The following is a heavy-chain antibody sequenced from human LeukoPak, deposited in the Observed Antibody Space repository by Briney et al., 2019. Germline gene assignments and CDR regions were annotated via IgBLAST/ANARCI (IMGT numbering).Heavy chain of an antibody. CDR3: ARSPVTWSAFDI. J-gene: IGHJ3*02. CDR1: GYTFTSYD. D-gene: IGHD4-11*01. Sequence: ASVKVSCKASGYTFTSYDINWVRQATGQGLEWMGWMNPNSGNTGYAQKFQGRVTMTRNTSISTAYMELSSLRSEDTAVYYCARSPVTWSAFDIWGQGTMVTVSS. CDR2: MNPNSGNT. V-gene: IGHV1-8*01.